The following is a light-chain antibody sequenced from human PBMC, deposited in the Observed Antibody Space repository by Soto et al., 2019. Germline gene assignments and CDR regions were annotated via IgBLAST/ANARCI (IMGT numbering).Light chain of an antibody. CDR1: SSNIGGHY. V-gene: IGLV1-47*01. Sequence: QSVLTQPPSASGTPGQRVTISCSGSSSNIGGHYVHWYQQLPGMAPKLLIYGSSQRPSGVPDRISCSKSGTSASLAISGLRSEYEADYYCSAWDDILSGPIVGGGTKLTVL. J-gene: IGLJ2*01. CDR2: GSS. CDR3: SAWDDILSGPI.